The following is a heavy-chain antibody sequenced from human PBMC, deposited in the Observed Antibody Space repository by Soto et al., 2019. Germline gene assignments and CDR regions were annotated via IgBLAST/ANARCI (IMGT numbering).Heavy chain of an antibody. V-gene: IGHV4-39*01. J-gene: IGHJ4*02. Sequence: SETLSLTCTVSGGSITRRNHYWGWVRQPPGKGLEWVASIHHTGTTYYNPSLRSRITMSIDTSNNRFSLSLTSVTAADTATYFCSTYSYYDNSSGYHESWGQGTLVTVS. CDR1: GGSITRRNHY. CDR2: IHHTGTT. D-gene: IGHD3-16*01. CDR3: STYSYYDNSSGYHES.